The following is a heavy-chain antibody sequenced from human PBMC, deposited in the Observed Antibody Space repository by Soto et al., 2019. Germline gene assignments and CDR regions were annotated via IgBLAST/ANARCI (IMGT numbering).Heavy chain of an antibody. V-gene: IGHV4-34*01. D-gene: IGHD6-13*01. CDR2: INHSGST. Sequence: PSETLSLTCAVYGGSFSGYYWSWIRQPPGKGLEWIGEINHSGSTNYNPSLKSRVTITVDTSKNQFSLKLSSVTAADTAVYYCARRRSAAAGSKSEIVDYWGQGTLVTVSS. CDR1: GGSFSGYY. CDR3: ARRRSAAAGSKSEIVDY. J-gene: IGHJ4*02.